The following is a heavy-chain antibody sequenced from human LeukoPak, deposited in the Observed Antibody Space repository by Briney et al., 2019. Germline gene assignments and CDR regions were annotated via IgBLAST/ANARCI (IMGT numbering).Heavy chain of an antibody. J-gene: IGHJ4*02. Sequence: ASVKVSCKASGYTFTGYYMHWVRQAPGQGLEWMGWMNPNSGNTGYAQKFQGRVAITRNTSISTAYMELSSLRSEDTAVYYCARGLRIAAAGTPVGYWGQGTLVTVSS. CDR2: MNPNSGNT. CDR1: GYTFTGYY. D-gene: IGHD6-13*01. CDR3: ARGLRIAAAGTPVGY. V-gene: IGHV1-8*03.